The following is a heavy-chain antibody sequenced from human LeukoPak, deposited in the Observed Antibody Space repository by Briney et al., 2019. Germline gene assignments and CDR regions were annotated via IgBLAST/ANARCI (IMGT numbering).Heavy chain of an antibody. CDR1: GGSISSYF. J-gene: IGHJ4*02. CDR3: ATNRDSGDGYVIDS. D-gene: IGHD6-19*01. CDR2: IYYSGST. Sequence: SETLSLTCTVSGGSISSYFWSWIRQPPGKGLEWIGYIYYSGSTKSNPSLTSRVTISVDTSKNQFSLKLSSVTAADTAVYYCATNRDSGDGYVIDSWGQGTPVTVSS. V-gene: IGHV4-59*08.